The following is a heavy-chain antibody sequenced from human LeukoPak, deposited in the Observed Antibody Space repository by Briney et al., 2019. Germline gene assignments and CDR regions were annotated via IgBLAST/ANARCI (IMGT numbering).Heavy chain of an antibody. J-gene: IGHJ3*02. Sequence: PGGSLRLSRAAPGFTFGNAWMSWVRQAPGKGLQWVSYISITSRTTNYADSVKGRFTISRDSAKNSLYLQMNSLRDEDTAVYYCATEKAFAFDIWGQGTVVTVSS. CDR3: ATEKAFAFDI. CDR1: GFTFGNAW. CDR2: ISITSRTT. V-gene: IGHV3-48*02.